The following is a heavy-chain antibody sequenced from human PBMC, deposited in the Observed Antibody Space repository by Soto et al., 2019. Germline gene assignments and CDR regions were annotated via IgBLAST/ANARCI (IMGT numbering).Heavy chain of an antibody. D-gene: IGHD3-16*02. CDR1: GFTFSSYS. V-gene: IGHV3-21*01. CDR3: ARELYSSTPYYYYYGMDV. CDR2: ISSSSSYI. Sequence: GGSLRLSCAASGFTFSSYSMNWVRQAPGKGLEWVSSISSSSSYIYYADSVKGRFTISRDNAKNSLYLQMNSLRAEDTAVYYCARELYSSTPYYYYYGMDVWGQGTTVTVSS. J-gene: IGHJ6*02.